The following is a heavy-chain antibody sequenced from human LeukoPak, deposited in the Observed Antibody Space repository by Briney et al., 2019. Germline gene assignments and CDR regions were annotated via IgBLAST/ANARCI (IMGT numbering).Heavy chain of an antibody. V-gene: IGHV1-8*01. CDR3: ARGSWWWSITMVRGVGKYFDY. Sequence: ASVKVSCKASGYTFTSYDIHWVRQATGQGLEWMGWMNPNSGNTGYAQKFQGRVTMTRNTSISTAYMELSSLRSEDTAVYYCARGSWWWSITMVRGVGKYFDYWGQGTLVTVSS. J-gene: IGHJ4*02. D-gene: IGHD3-10*01. CDR1: GYTFTSYD. CDR2: MNPNSGNT.